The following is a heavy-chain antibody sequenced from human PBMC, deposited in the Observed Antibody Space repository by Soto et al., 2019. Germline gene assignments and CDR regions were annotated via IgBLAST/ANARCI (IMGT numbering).Heavy chain of an antibody. CDR3: ARVWRLDGIAGSYRGLHI. CDR2: ISAYNGNT. Sequence: ASVKVSCKASGYTFTSYGISWVRQAPGQGLEWMGWISAYNGNTNYAQKLQGRFTISRDSSKSTLFLQLSSLRLEDTAMYYCARVWRLDGIAGSYRGLHIWGQGTVVTVSS. J-gene: IGHJ3*02. V-gene: IGHV1-18*01. D-gene: IGHD3-16*02. CDR1: GYTFTSYG.